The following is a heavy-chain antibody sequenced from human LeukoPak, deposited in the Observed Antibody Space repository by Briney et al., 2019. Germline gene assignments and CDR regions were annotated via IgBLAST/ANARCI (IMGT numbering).Heavy chain of an antibody. CDR1: GGTFSSYA. CDR2: IIPIFGIA. CDR3: ARDRYDSSGYYYEFDY. D-gene: IGHD3-22*01. J-gene: IGHJ4*02. Sequence: ASVKVSCKASGGTFSSYAISWVRQAPGQGLEWMGRIIPIFGIANYAQKFQGRVTITADKSTSTAYMELSGLRSEDTAVYYCARDRYDSSGYYYEFDYWGQGTLVTVSS. V-gene: IGHV1-69*04.